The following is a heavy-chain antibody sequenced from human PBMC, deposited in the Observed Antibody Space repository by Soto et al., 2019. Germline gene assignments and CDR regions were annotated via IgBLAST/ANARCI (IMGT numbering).Heavy chain of an antibody. D-gene: IGHD3-3*01. CDR1: GFTFSSYC. V-gene: IGHV3-30*03. CDR3: ASGSRFLEWLLEGYFDY. CDR2: ISYDGSNK. J-gene: IGHJ4*02. Sequence: GGSLRLSCAASGFTFSSYCMHWVRQAPGKRLEWVAVISYDGSNKYYADSVKGRFTISRDNSKNTLYLQMNSLRAEDTAVYYCASGSRFLEWLLEGYFDYWGQGTLVTVSS.